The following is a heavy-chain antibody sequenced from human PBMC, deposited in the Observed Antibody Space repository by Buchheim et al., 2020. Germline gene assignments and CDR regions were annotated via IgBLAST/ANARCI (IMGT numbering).Heavy chain of an antibody. D-gene: IGHD3-10*01. CDR1: NGSFSGYH. CDR2: INSSGST. J-gene: IGHJ6*02. Sequence: QVQLQQWGAGLLKPSETLSLTCGVYNGSFSGYHWSWIRQPPGKGLEWIGEINSSGSTNYDPSLKTLLHIPVDPSKHHVSLRLSSVTAADTAVYYCARGAPPMVRGVIRPYGMDVWGQGTT. V-gene: IGHV4-34*01. CDR3: ARGAPPMVRGVIRPYGMDV.